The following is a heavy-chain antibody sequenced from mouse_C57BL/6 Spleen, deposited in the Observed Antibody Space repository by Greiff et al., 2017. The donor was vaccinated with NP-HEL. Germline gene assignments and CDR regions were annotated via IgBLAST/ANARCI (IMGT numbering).Heavy chain of an antibody. Sequence: VKLVESGPGLVQPSQSLSITCTVSGFSLTSYGVHWVRQSPGQGLEWLGVIWSGGSTGYNAAFISRLSISKDNSKSQVFFKMNSLQADDTAIYYCAKGGNYAWFAYWGQGTLVTVSA. CDR2: IWSGGST. CDR3: AKGGNYAWFAY. D-gene: IGHD2-1*01. J-gene: IGHJ3*01. CDR1: GFSLTSYG. V-gene: IGHV2-2*01.